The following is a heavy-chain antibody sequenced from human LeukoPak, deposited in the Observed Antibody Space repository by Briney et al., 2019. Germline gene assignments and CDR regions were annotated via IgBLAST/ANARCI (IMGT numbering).Heavy chain of an antibody. CDR1: GGSISSYY. J-gene: IGHJ6*02. V-gene: IGHV4-59*01. D-gene: IGHD4-17*01. Sequence: SDTLSLTCTVSGGSISSYYWSWIRQPPGKGLEWIGYIYYSGSTNYNPSLKSRVTISVDTSKNQFSLKLSSVTAADTAVYYCARDSTTRTTVTTYYYYGMDVWGQGTTVTVSS. CDR3: ARDSTTRTTVTTYYYYGMDV. CDR2: IYYSGST.